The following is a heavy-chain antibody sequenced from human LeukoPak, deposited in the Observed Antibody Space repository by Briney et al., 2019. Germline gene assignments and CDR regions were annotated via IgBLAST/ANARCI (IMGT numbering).Heavy chain of an antibody. CDR3: AKDLARRGLYSSSSDYYYMDV. D-gene: IGHD6-6*01. V-gene: IGHV1-46*01. CDR2: INPSGGSR. Sequence: GASVKVSCKASGYTFTDYDINWVRQAPGQGLEWMGTINPSGGSRSYAQKFQGRVTMTRDTSTSTVYMELSSLRSEDTAVYYCAKDLARRGLYSSSSDYYYMDVWGKGTTVTVSS. CDR1: GYTFTDYD. J-gene: IGHJ6*03.